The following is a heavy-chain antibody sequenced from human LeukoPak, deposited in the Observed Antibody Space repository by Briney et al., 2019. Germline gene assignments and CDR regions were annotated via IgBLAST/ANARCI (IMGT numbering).Heavy chain of an antibody. CDR2: IYYSGST. D-gene: IGHD1-26*01. J-gene: IGHJ4*02. V-gene: IGHV4-39*07. Sequence: SETLSLTCTVSGGSINNNDFYWGWIRQPPGKGLEWIGTIYYSGSTYCKSSLKSRVTISEDMSKNQFSLKLSSVTAADTAVYYCASVKWDLSFDFWGQGILVTVSS. CDR3: ASVKWDLSFDF. CDR1: GGSINNNDFY.